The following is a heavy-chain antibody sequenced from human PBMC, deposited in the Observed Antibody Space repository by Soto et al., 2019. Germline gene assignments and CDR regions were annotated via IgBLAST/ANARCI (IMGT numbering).Heavy chain of an antibody. CDR3: ARDLIVVVVAATSMDYYYGMEV. D-gene: IGHD2-15*01. CDR2: IIAYNGNT. J-gene: IGHJ6*02. Sequence: ASVKVSCKSPCYTFTSYGISLFRQSPGQGLECILWIIAYNGNTNYAQKLQGRVTMTTDTSTSTAYMELRSLRSDDTAVYYCARDLIVVVVAATSMDYYYGMEVWGQGTTVTVSS. CDR1: CYTFTSYG. V-gene: IGHV1-18*01.